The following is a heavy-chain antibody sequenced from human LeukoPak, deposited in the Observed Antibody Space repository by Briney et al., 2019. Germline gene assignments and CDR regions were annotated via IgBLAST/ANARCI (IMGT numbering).Heavy chain of an antibody. V-gene: IGHV3-48*03. J-gene: IGHJ4*02. CDR3: AGVLYELHIDY. Sequence: GGSLRLSCAASGFTFSSYEMNWVRQAPGKGLEGVSYISSSGSTIYYADSVKGRFTISRDNAKNSLYLQMNSLRAEDTAVYYCAGVLYELHIDYWGQGTLVTVSS. CDR2: ISSSGSTI. D-gene: IGHD3-10*01. CDR1: GFTFSSYE.